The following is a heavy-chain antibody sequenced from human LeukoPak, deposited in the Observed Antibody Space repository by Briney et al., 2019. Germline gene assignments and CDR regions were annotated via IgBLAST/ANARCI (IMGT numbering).Heavy chain of an antibody. CDR2: IYYSGST. D-gene: IGHD5-18*01. Sequence: SETLSLTFSFSGGSISNYYWSWVRQPPGKGLDGIGYIYYSGSTDYNPSLNSRVTISIDTSKNHFSLRLSSVTAADTASYYCARGYAYGPNYYFDYWGQGTLVTVSS. V-gene: IGHV4-59*01. J-gene: IGHJ4*02. CDR1: GGSISNYY. CDR3: ARGYAYGPNYYFDY.